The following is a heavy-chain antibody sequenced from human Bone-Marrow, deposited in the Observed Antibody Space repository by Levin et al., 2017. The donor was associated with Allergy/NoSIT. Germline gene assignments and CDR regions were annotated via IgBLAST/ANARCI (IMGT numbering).Heavy chain of an antibody. J-gene: IGHJ4*02. D-gene: IGHD5-24*01. V-gene: IGHV3-30*04. CDR1: GFTFSSYA. CDR3: ARDDRYNYHYFDY. CDR2: ISYDGSNK. Sequence: GGSLRLSCAASGFTFSSYAMNWVRQAPGKGLEWVAVISYDGSNKNYADSVKGRFTISSDNSKNTLYLQMNSLRVEDTAVYYCARDDRYNYHYFDYWGQGTLVTVSS.